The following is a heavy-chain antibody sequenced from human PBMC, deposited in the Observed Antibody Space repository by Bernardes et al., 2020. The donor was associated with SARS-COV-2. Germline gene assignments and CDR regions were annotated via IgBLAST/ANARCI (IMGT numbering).Heavy chain of an antibody. Sequence: ASVKVSCKASGYTFSDYYIHWLRQAPGQGFEWMGWISPKSGATNYAQKFQGRVTMTRDTAISTEYMQLSRLTSDDTAVHYCARTFYYDRGGDSVFDQWGQGTLVSVSS. CDR2: ISPKSGAT. CDR1: GYTFSDYY. CDR3: ARTFYYDRGGDSVFDQ. V-gene: IGHV1-2*02. D-gene: IGHD2-21*01. J-gene: IGHJ4*02.